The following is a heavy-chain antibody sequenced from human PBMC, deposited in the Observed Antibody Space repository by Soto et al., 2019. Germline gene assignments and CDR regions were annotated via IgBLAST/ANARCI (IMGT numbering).Heavy chain of an antibody. Sequence: QVQLQESGPGLVKPSETLSLTCTVSGGSISSDSWSWVRQPPGKGLEWIGYVYYNGVTKYNPSLKGRVTISVDTSQNQFSLRVSSVTAADTAVYYCARRSKRTTGWYYFDLWGQGTLVTVSS. V-gene: IGHV4-59*01. CDR1: GGSISSDS. CDR3: ARRSKRTTGWYYFDL. D-gene: IGHD6-19*01. J-gene: IGHJ4*02. CDR2: VYYNGVT.